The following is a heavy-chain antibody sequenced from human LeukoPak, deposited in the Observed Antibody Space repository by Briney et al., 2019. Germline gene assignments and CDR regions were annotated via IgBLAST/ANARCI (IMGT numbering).Heavy chain of an antibody. CDR1: GFTLSDFH. Sequence: GGSLRLFCAASGFTLSDFHMTWIRQAPGKGLEWVSYISSSGNTIYYANSVKGRFTISRDNAKNSLYLQMNSLRAEDTAVYYCARGMAAKGDYWGQGTLVTVSS. CDR3: ARGMAAKGDY. D-gene: IGHD5-24*01. V-gene: IGHV3-11*01. CDR2: ISSSGNTI. J-gene: IGHJ4*02.